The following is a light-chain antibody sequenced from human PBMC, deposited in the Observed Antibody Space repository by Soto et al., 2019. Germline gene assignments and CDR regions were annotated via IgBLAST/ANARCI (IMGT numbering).Light chain of an antibody. Sequence: DIQVTQSPRTVSGSVGERVTITFGASQSISSYLNWYQQKPGKAPKLLIYAASSLQSGVPSRFSGSRSGPDFTLTISSLQPEDFATYYCQQSYSSPPTFGQGTKVDI. CDR2: AAS. V-gene: IGKV1-39*01. CDR3: QQSYSSPPT. CDR1: QSISSY. J-gene: IGKJ1*01.